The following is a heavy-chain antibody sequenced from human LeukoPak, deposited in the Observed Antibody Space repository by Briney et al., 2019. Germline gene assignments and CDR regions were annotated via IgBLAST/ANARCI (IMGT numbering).Heavy chain of an antibody. D-gene: IGHD3-10*01. CDR1: GYTFASYA. J-gene: IGHJ5*02. CDR2: ISAYNGNT. Sequence: ASVKVSCKASGYTFASYAMHWVRQAPGQRLEWMGWISAYNGNTNYAQKLQGRVTMTTDTSTSTAYMELRSLRSDDTAVYYCARDRDYYGSGSADNWFDPWGQGTLVTVSS. V-gene: IGHV1-18*01. CDR3: ARDRDYYGSGSADNWFDP.